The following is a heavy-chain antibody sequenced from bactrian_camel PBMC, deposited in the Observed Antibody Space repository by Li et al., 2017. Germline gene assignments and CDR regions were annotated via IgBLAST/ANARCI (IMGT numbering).Heavy chain of an antibody. D-gene: IGHD1*01. J-gene: IGHJ4*01. CDR3: KTHRFGATMPGCDY. Sequence: HVQLVESGGGSVQTGGSLGLSCEYSEFMVRRACMGWFRQVAGKRDEWVSSIRWDGMTTYADSVKGRFTISKDKAKDTVYLQMNSLEPEDTAMYSCKTHRFGATMPGCDYSGQGTQVTVS. CDR2: IRWDGMT. CDR1: EFMVRRAC. V-gene: IGHV3S53*01.